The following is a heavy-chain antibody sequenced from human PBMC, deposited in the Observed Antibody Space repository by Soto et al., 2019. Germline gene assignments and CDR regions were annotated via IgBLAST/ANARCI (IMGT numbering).Heavy chain of an antibody. V-gene: IGHV1-46*01. CDR1: GYTFSSYY. CDR2: INPSGDST. J-gene: IGHJ4*02. CDR3: ARDWEFGY. Sequence: GASVKVSCKASGYTFSSYYMHWVRQAPGQGLEWIGVINPSGDSTSYAQKFQGRVTMTRDTSTSTLFMEVSSLRSEDTAVYFCARDWEFGYWGQGTRVTVPQ. D-gene: IGHD1-26*01.